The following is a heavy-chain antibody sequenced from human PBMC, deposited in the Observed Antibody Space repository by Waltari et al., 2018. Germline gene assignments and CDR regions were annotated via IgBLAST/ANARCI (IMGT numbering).Heavy chain of an antibody. CDR3: ARPLYDSSGYYPDAFDI. CDR1: GGSISSRSYY. Sequence: QLQLQESGPGLVKPSETLSLTCTVSGGSISSRSYYWGWIRQPPGKGLEWIGSIYYSGSTYYNPSLKSRVTISVDTSKNQFSLKLSSVTAADTAVYYCARPLYDSSGYYPDAFDIWGQGTMVTVSS. V-gene: IGHV4-39*01. CDR2: IYYSGST. J-gene: IGHJ3*02. D-gene: IGHD3-22*01.